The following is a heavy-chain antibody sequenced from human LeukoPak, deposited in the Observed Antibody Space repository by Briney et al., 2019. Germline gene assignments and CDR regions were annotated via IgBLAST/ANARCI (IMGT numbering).Heavy chain of an antibody. V-gene: IGHV3-30*03. J-gene: IGHJ4*02. CDR1: GFPFSSYG. D-gene: IGHD3-9*01. CDR3: ATLYDILTGYPSRVDY. CDR2: ISYDGGKK. Sequence: GGSLRLSCAASGFPFSSYGIHWVRQAPGKGLEWVAVISYDGGKKYCADSVKGRFTISRDNSKNTLSLQMNSLKPDDTAVYYCATLYDILTGYPSRVDYWGQGTLVTVSS.